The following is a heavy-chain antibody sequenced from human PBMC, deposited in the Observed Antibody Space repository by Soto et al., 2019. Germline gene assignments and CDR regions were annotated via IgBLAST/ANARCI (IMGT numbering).Heavy chain of an antibody. D-gene: IGHD2-2*01. CDR3: ASNGYCSSTSCQHEKYYFDY. CDR1: GFTFSDYY. Sequence: QVQLVESGGGLVKPGGSLRLSCAASGFTFSDYYMSWIRQAPGKGLEWVSYISSSGSTIYYADSVKGRFTISRDNAKNSLYLQMNSLRAEDTAVYYCASNGYCSSTSCQHEKYYFDYWGQGTLVTVSS. J-gene: IGHJ4*02. V-gene: IGHV3-11*01. CDR2: ISSSGSTI.